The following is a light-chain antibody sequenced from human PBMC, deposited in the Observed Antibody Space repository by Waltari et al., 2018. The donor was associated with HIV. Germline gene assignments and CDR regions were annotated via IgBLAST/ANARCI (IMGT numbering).Light chain of an antibody. CDR1: QDISNY. V-gene: IGKV1-33*01. J-gene: IGKJ5*01. CDR3: QQYDNLPIT. Sequence: DIQMTQSPSSLSASVGDRVTITCQASQDISNYLNWYQQKPGKAPKLLIYDASNLETGVPSRFSGSGSGTDFTFTISCLQPEDIATYYCQQYDNLPITFGQGTRLETK. CDR2: DAS.